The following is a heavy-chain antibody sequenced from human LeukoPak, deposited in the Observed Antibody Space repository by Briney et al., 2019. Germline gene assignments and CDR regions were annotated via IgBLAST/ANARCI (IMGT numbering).Heavy chain of an antibody. CDR2: ISAYNGNT. J-gene: IGHJ2*01. CDR1: GYTFTSYG. Sequence: ASVKVSCKASGYTFTSYGISWVRQAPGQGLEWMGWISAYNGNTNYAQKLQGRVTITTDTSTSTAYMELRSLRSDDTAVYYCARGSYYYDSSGYWYFDLWGRGTLVTVSS. D-gene: IGHD3-22*01. V-gene: IGHV1-18*01. CDR3: ARGSYYYDSSGYWYFDL.